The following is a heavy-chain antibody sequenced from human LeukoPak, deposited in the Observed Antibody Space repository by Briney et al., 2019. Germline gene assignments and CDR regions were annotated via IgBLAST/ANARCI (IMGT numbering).Heavy chain of an antibody. V-gene: IGHV3-23*01. J-gene: IGHJ4*02. Sequence: GGSLRLSCSASGFTFSGSAMSWVRQAPGKGLEWVSAISDTAGSTYYADSVKGRFTISRDNAKNSLYLQMNSLRAEDTAVYYCARDSVKRKRGYEYWGQGTLVTVSS. D-gene: IGHD5-18*01. CDR3: ARDSVKRKRGYEY. CDR2: ISDTAGST. CDR1: GFTFSGSA.